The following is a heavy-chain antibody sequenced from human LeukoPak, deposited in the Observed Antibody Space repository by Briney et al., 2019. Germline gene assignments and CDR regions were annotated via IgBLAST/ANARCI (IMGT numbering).Heavy chain of an antibody. CDR1: GFTFSTYV. CDR3: GRYYVMDV. V-gene: IGHV3-23*01. J-gene: IGHJ6*02. CDR2: ISDSGGST. Sequence: QPGGSLRLSCAASGFTFSTYVMNWVRQAPGKGLEWVSTISDSGGSTYHADSVKGRFTISRGNSKSTLYLQMNSLRAEDTAVYYCGRYYVMDVWGQGTSVTVSS.